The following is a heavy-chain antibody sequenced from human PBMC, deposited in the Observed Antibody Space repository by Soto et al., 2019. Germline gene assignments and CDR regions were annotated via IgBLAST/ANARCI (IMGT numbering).Heavy chain of an antibody. CDR1: GFTFSDYW. CDR3: ARDGVAPGLYFDH. D-gene: IGHD3-10*01. Sequence: SGGSLXLSCAASGFTFSDYWMNWVRQAPGKGLEWVASIKYDGAEKTYVDSVKGRFTISRDNPKNSVYLQMASLRAEDTAVYYCARDGVAPGLYFDHWGQGTPVTVSS. V-gene: IGHV3-7*05. CDR2: IKYDGAEK. J-gene: IGHJ4*02.